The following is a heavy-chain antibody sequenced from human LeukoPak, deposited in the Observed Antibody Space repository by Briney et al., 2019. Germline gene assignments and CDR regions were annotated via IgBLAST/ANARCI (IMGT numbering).Heavy chain of an antibody. CDR3: ARALTYSSTSVSAFDI. CDR2: IYYSGST. Sequence: KTSETLSLTCTVSGGSISNYYWSWIRQPPGKGLEWIGYIYYSGSTYDNPSLRSRLTISRGTSKNQFSLKLSSVTAADTAMYYCARALTYSSTSVSAFDIWGQGTMVTVSS. J-gene: IGHJ3*02. D-gene: IGHD6-6*01. CDR1: GGSISNYY. V-gene: IGHV4-59*01.